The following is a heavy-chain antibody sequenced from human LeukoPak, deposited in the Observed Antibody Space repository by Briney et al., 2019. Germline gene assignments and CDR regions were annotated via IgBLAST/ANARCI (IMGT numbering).Heavy chain of an antibody. Sequence: GGSLRLSCAASGFTCSRYAMSWVRQAPGKGLEWVSAISGSGGSTYYADSVKGRFTISRDNSKNTLYLQMNSLRAEDTAVFYCAKDYYYGSGSYYTEFDYWGQGTLVTVSS. CDR2: ISGSGGST. CDR1: GFTCSRYA. D-gene: IGHD3-10*01. V-gene: IGHV3-23*01. J-gene: IGHJ4*02. CDR3: AKDYYYGSGSYYTEFDY.